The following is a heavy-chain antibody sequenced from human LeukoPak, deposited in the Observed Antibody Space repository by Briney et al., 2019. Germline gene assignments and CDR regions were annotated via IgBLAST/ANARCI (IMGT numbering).Heavy chain of an antibody. D-gene: IGHD2-2*01. Sequence: PSETLSLTCTVSGGSISGYYWSWIRQPPGKGLEWVGYVSYSGSTNYNPSLKGRVTISVDTSREQFSLKLSSVTAADTAVYYCARARSKWYHDYWGQGTLVTVTS. V-gene: IGHV4-59*01. J-gene: IGHJ4*02. CDR1: GGSISGYY. CDR2: VSYSGST. CDR3: ARARSKWYHDY.